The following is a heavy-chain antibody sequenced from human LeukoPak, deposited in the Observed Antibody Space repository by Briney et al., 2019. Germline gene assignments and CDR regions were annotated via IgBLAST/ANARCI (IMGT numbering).Heavy chain of an antibody. CDR3: GRVGGVPGGGMDV. Sequence: PGGSLRLSCAASGFTVNSNYWSWVRQAPGKGLEWLSAIYSAGSTYYADSVKGRLTISRGSSKNTLYLQMDSLRAEDTAVYYCGRVGGVPGGGMDVWGQGTTVSVSS. D-gene: IGHD3-16*01. CDR2: IYSAGST. CDR1: GFTVNSNY. V-gene: IGHV3-53*01. J-gene: IGHJ6*02.